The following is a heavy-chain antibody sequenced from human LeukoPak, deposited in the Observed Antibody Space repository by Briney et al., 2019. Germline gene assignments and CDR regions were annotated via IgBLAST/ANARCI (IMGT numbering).Heavy chain of an antibody. J-gene: IGHJ4*02. Sequence: PGGSLRLSCAASGCTFSSYGMHWVRQAPGKGLERVTFIRYDGSNKYYADSVKGRFTISRDNSKNTLYLQMNSLRTEDTAVYYCAKVTVPLVVITAGGFDYWGQGTLVTVSS. CDR2: IRYDGSNK. V-gene: IGHV3-30*02. CDR1: GCTFSSYG. CDR3: AKVTVPLVVITAGGFDY. D-gene: IGHD3-22*01.